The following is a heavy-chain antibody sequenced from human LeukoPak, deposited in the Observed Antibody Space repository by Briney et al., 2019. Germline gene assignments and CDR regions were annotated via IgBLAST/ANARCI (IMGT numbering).Heavy chain of an antibody. CDR2: IIPLFGTP. D-gene: IGHD2-15*01. V-gene: IGHV1-69*06. CDR1: GYTFNNYG. Sequence: GASVKVSCKASGYTFNNYGISWVRQAPGQGLEWMGGIIPLFGTPDYAQKFQDRLTITADKSTSTAYMELSSLRSEDTAVYYCASATLRCSGGSCYEMDVWGKGTTVTVSS. J-gene: IGHJ6*04. CDR3: ASATLRCSGGSCYEMDV.